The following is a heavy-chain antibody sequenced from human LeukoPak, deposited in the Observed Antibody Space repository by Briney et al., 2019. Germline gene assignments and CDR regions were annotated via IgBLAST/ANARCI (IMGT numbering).Heavy chain of an antibody. D-gene: IGHD3-10*01. Sequence: PGGSLRLSCAASGFTFSSYAMSWVRQAPGKGLEWVSAISGSGGSTYFADSVKGRFTISRDNSKNTLYLQRNSLSAEDTAVYYCATDYYGAGSYYKEKYYYYYMDVWGKGTTVTVSS. J-gene: IGHJ6*03. CDR3: ATDYYGAGSYYKEKYYYYYMDV. CDR2: ISGSGGST. V-gene: IGHV3-23*01. CDR1: GFTFSSYA.